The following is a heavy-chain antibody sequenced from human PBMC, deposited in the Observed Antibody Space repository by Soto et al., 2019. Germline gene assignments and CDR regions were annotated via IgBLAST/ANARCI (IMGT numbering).Heavy chain of an antibody. CDR2: ISYDGSNK. J-gene: IGHJ6*02. CDR3: GRDLQLLWLVELGRHSYGIDG. CDR1: GFTFSSYA. Sequence: GESLRLSWSASGFTFSSYAMHWVRQAPGKGLEWVAVISYDGSNKYYADSVKGRFTISRDNSKNTLYLQMNSLRAEDTAVYYCGRDLQLLWLVELGRHSYGIDGWGQGST. V-gene: IGHV3-30-3*01. D-gene: IGHD3-10*01.